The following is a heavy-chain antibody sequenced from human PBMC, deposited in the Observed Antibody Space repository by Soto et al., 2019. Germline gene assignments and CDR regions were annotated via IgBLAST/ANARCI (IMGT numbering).Heavy chain of an antibody. Sequence: PSETLSLTCTFSGGSVSSENYLWSWIRQPPGKGLEWIGYIYISGATKYNPSLQSRVTMSLDTSKSQFSLNLNSVTAADTAVYCCAGEEKSTAYLDYWGRGTLVTVSS. CDR3: AGEEKSTAYLDY. CDR1: GGSVSSENYL. D-gene: IGHD2-21*02. V-gene: IGHV4-61*01. CDR2: IYISGAT. J-gene: IGHJ4*02.